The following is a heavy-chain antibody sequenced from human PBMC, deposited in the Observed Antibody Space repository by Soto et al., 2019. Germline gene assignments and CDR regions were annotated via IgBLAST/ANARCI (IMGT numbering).Heavy chain of an antibody. J-gene: IGHJ2*01. CDR2: ISWNSGSI. CDR3: AKDNGATVTTDFDL. Sequence: GGSLRLSCAASGFTFDDYAMHWVRQAPGKGLEWVSGISWNSGSIGYADSVKGRFTIPRDNAKNSLYLQMNSLRAEDTALYYCAKDNGATVTTDFDLWGRGTLVTVSS. CDR1: GFTFDDYA. D-gene: IGHD4-17*01. V-gene: IGHV3-9*01.